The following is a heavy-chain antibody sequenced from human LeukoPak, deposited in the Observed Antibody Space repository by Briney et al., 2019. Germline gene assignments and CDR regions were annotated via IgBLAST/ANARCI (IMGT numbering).Heavy chain of an antibody. Sequence: GGSLRLSCTASGFTVRSNYMSWVRQSPRKGLEWVSIMYIGGTTDYADSVKGRFIISRSHSKNTLYLQVNSLRSEDTAVYYCARDRYCSGGSCYGDAFDLCGQGTMVTVSS. CDR3: ARDRYCSGGSCYGDAFDL. J-gene: IGHJ3*01. D-gene: IGHD2-15*01. CDR2: MYIGGTT. V-gene: IGHV3-53*01. CDR1: GFTVRSNY.